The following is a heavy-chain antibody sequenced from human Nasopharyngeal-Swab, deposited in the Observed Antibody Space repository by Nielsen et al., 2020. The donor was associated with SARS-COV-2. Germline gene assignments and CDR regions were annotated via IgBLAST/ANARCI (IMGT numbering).Heavy chain of an antibody. CDR3: ARLGDLFEVY. CDR2: IYPGDSDT. D-gene: IGHD3-16*01. Sequence: KVSCKASGYSFSNYWIGWVRQMPGKGLEWMGIIYPGDSDTTYSPSFQGQVTISTDKSISTAYLQWSSLKASDTAMYYCARLGDLFEVYWGQGTLVTVSS. J-gene: IGHJ4*02. V-gene: IGHV5-51*01. CDR1: GYSFSNYW.